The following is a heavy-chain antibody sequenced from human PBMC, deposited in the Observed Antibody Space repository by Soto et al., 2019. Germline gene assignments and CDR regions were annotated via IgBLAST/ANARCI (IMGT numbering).Heavy chain of an antibody. CDR3: ARELPRDLVRGSFDI. D-gene: IGHD2-15*01. CDR1: GYTFTRYN. Sequence: QAQLVQSGAEVKKPGASANISCKASGYTFTRYNIHWVRQAAGQGLEWMGIIDTRGGSADYTQRFQGRVTMTRDTSTGTVSMELSSLGSEDTAVYYCARELPRDLVRGSFDIWGQGTMVTVSS. V-gene: IGHV1-46*01. J-gene: IGHJ3*02. CDR2: IDTRGGSA.